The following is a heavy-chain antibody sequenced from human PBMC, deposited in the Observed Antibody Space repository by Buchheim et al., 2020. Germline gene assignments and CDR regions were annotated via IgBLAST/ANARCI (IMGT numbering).Heavy chain of an antibody. D-gene: IGHD6-13*01. CDR3: ARDLGAAGQHFDY. CDR2: ITSSGDIG. V-gene: IGHV3-48*03. Sequence: EVQLVESGGGLVQPGGSLRLSCAASGFTFSSYEMNWVRQAPGKGLEWVSYITSSGDIGYYADSVKGQFTISRDNAKNSLYLQMNRLRAEDTAVYYCARDLGAAGQHFDYWGQGTL. CDR1: GFTFSSYE. J-gene: IGHJ4*02.